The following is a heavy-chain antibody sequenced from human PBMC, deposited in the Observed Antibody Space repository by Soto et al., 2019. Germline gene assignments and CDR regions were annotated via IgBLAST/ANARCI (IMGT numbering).Heavy chain of an antibody. J-gene: IGHJ4*02. CDR2: INHSGST. D-gene: IGHD3-10*01. V-gene: IGHV4-34*01. Sequence: PSETLSLTCAVYGGSFSGYYWSWIRQPPGKGLEWIGEINHSGSTNYNPSLKSRVTISVDTSKNQFSLKLSSVTAADTAVYYCARGNYYGSGSYSPYFDYWGQGTLVTVSS. CDR1: GGSFSGYY. CDR3: ARGNYYGSGSYSPYFDY.